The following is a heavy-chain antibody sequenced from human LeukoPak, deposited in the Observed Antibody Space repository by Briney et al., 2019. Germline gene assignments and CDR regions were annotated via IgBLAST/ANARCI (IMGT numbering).Heavy chain of an antibody. CDR3: ATVTGPIAVAGTNWFDP. V-gene: IGHV4-34*01. D-gene: IGHD6-19*01. J-gene: IGHJ5*02. CDR1: GGSFSGYY. Sequence: PSETLSLTCAVYGGSFSGYYWSWIRQPPGKGLEWIGEINHSGSTNYNPSLKSRVTISVDTSKNQFSLKLSSVTAADTAVYYCATVTGPIAVAGTNWFDPWGQGTLVTVSS. CDR2: INHSGST.